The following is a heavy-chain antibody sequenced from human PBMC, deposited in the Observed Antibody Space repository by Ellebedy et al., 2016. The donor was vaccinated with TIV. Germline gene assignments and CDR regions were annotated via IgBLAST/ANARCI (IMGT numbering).Heavy chain of an antibody. CDR1: GDFVTSEGYF. V-gene: IGHV4-38-2*02. J-gene: IGHJ3*02. CDR2: IYLSGST. Sequence: MPSETLSLTCSVSGDFVTSEGYFWSWIRQPPGRGLEWIGSIYLSGSTYYNPSLKSRLSISIDTSKNHFSLNLTSVTAADTAMYYCARRPISSAFDIWGQGTMVIVSS. CDR3: ARRPISSAFDI. D-gene: IGHD6-6*01.